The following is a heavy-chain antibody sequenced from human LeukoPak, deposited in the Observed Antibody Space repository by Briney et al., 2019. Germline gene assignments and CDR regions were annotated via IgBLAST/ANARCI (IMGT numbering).Heavy chain of an antibody. D-gene: IGHD1-26*01. CDR1: GGPISSHY. V-gene: IGHV4-59*11. Sequence: SETLSLTCTVSGGPISSHYWSWIRQPPGKGLEWIGYIYYSGSTNYNPSLKSRVTISVDTSKNQFSLKLSSVTAADTAVYYCAREDSGSYPYYFDYWGQGTLVTVSS. J-gene: IGHJ4*02. CDR2: IYYSGST. CDR3: AREDSGSYPYYFDY.